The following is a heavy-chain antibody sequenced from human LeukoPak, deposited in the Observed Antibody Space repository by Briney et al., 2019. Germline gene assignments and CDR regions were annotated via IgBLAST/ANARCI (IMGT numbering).Heavy chain of an antibody. CDR3: ARIHGGSRLRYFVFDY. V-gene: IGHV4-39*07. Sequence: SETLSLTCTVSGSSINSSNCFWGWIRQPPGKGLEWIGNIYYSGRTWYNPSLKSRVTISVDTPKSQFSLRLNSVTAADTAVYYCARIHGGSRLRYFVFDYWGQGTLATVSS. J-gene: IGHJ4*02. D-gene: IGHD4-23*01. CDR2: IYYSGRT. CDR1: GSSINSSNCF.